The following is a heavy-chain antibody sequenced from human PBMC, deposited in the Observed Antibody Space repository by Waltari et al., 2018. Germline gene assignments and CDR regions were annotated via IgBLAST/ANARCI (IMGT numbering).Heavy chain of an antibody. J-gene: IGHJ4*02. CDR1: GDSMGSRDW. V-gene: IGHV4-4*02. CDR3: ARDRGRGLYLDS. CDR2: INRSGIA. Sequence: QVQLRESGPGLVKPSGTLSLTCAVSGDSMGSRDWWSWVRQPPGKGLEWIGQINRSGIANYNPSLESRAAVSIDTSNNQLSLKVTSATAADTAVYYCARDRGRGLYLDSWGQGTLVTVSP. D-gene: IGHD2-15*01.